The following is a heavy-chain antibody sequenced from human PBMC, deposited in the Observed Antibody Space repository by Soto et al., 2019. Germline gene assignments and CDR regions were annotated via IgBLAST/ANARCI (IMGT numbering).Heavy chain of an antibody. V-gene: IGHV1-69*02. J-gene: IGHJ6*03. CDR1: GGTFSSYT. Sequence: QVQLVQSGAEVKKPGSSVKVSCKASGGTFSSYTISWVRQAPGQGLEWMGRIIPILGIANYAQKFQGRVTITADKSTSTAYMELSSLRSEDTAVYYCARRPRDSNYYMDVWGKGTAVTVSS. CDR2: IIPILGIA. D-gene: IGHD4-4*01. CDR3: ARRPRDSNYYMDV.